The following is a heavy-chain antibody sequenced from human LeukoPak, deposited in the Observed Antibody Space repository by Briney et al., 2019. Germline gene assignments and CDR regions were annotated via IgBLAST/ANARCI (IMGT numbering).Heavy chain of an antibody. J-gene: IGHJ4*02. CDR3: ARQSPWGPS. CDR1: GGSVSSGSYY. Sequence: PSETLSLTCTVSGGSVSSGSYYWSWIRQPPGKGLEWIGSIYYSGSTYYNPSLKSRVTISVDTSKNQFSLKLSSVTAADTAVYYCARQSPWGPSWGQGTLVTVSS. D-gene: IGHD3-16*01. CDR2: IYYSGST. V-gene: IGHV4-39*01.